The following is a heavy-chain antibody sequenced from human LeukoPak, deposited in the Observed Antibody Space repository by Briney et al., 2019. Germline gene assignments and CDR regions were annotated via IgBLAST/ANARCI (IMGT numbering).Heavy chain of an antibody. J-gene: IGHJ4*02. CDR2: IYHSGST. CDR1: GYSISSGYY. CDR3: ACYAKQAGNGSSPDDL. V-gene: IGHV4-38-2*02. D-gene: IGHD2-2*01. Sequence: PSETLSLTCTVSGYSISSGYYWGWIRQPPGKGLEWIGSIYHSGSTYYNPSLKSRVTISVDTSKNQFSLKLSSVTAADTAVYYCACYAKQAGNGSSPDDLWGQGTLVTVSS.